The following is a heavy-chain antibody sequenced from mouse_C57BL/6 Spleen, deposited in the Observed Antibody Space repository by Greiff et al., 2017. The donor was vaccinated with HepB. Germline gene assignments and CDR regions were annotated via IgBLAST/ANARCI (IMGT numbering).Heavy chain of an antibody. Sequence: EVQLQQSGPGLVKPSQSLSLTCSVTGYSITSGYFWYWIRQFPGNKLEWMGYISYDGSNNYNPSLKNRISITRDTSKNQFFLKLNSVTTEDTATYYCARDYDYDGFDYWGQGTTLTVSS. V-gene: IGHV3-6*01. CDR3: ARDYDYDGFDY. CDR1: GYSITSGYF. D-gene: IGHD2-4*01. J-gene: IGHJ2*01. CDR2: ISYDGSN.